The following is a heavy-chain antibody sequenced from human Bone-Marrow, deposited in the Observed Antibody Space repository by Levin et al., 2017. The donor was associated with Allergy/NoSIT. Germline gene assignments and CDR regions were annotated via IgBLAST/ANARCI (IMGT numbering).Heavy chain of an antibody. J-gene: IGHJ4*02. CDR1: GFSLTTNGMC. D-gene: IGHD3-10*01. CDR2: IAWDDDK. V-gene: IGHV2-70*01. CDR3: ARGLGSGTLLTPFGY. Sequence: SGPTLVKPTQTLTLTCTFSGFSLTTNGMCLSWLRQPPGRAPEWLALIAWDDDKYYNTSLKTRLMISRDTSKNQVVLTMTNMDPVDTATYYCARGLGSGTLLTPFGYWGLGTLVTVSS.